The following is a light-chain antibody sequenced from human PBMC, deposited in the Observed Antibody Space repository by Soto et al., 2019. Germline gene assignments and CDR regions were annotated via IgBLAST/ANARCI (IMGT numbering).Light chain of an antibody. J-gene: IGKJ3*01. CDR1: QGISSY. V-gene: IGKV1-9*01. CDR3: QQLNTYPLT. CDR2: TAS. Sequence: DIPLTQSPSFLSASVGDRVTITCRASQGISSYVAWYQQKPGQAPKLLINTASTLQSGVPSRFSGSGSGTQFTLTISSLQPEDSATYYCQQLNTYPLTFGPGTKVDIK.